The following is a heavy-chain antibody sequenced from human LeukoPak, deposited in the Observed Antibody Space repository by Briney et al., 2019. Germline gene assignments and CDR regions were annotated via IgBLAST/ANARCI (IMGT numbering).Heavy chain of an antibody. D-gene: IGHD1-26*01. CDR3: AAEVGATTPRNY. V-gene: IGHV4-34*01. J-gene: IGHJ4*02. CDR1: GGSFSGYY. Sequence: SSETLSLTCAVYGGSFSGYYWSWIRQPPGKGLEWIGEINHSGSTNYNPSLKSRVTISVATSKNQFSLKLSSVTAADTAVYYCAAEVGATTPRNYWGQGTLVTVSS. CDR2: INHSGST.